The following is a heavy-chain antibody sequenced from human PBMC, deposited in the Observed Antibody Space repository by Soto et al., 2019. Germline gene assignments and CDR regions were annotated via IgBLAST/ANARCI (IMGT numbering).Heavy chain of an antibody. CDR2: INAGNGNT. Sequence: GASVKVSCKASGYTFTNYAMHWVRQAPGQRLEWMGWINAGNGNTKYSQKFQGRVTITRDTSASTAYMELSSLRSEDTAVYYCARDSSIYGAFDIWGQGTMVTVSS. D-gene: IGHD3-3*01. V-gene: IGHV1-3*01. CDR1: GYTFTNYA. CDR3: ARDSSIYGAFDI. J-gene: IGHJ3*02.